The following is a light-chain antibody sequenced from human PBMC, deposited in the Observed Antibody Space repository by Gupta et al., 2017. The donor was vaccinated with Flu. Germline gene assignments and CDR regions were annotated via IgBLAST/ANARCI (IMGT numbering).Light chain of an antibody. V-gene: IGKV1-5*03. CDR3: QHYNSYPYT. CDR1: QRIRSW. Sequence: ADIDNITRRTRQRIRSWLAGYQQKPGKLPKLLIYKSSNLESRVPTPSSGSGSGTEFTLAISSLQPEDFAVYYCQHYNSYPYTFGQGTKLEIK. J-gene: IGKJ2*01. CDR2: KSS.